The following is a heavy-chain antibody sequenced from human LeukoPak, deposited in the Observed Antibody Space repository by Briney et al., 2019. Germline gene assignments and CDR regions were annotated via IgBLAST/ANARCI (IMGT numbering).Heavy chain of an antibody. Sequence: ASVKVSCKASGYTFTCYYMHWVRQAPGQGLEWVGRILPKSGGTTYAQKFQGRVTVTRDTSIGTAYMELSRLTSDDTAVYYCARERGVGDSAFDYWGQGSLVTVSS. CDR2: ILPKSGGT. J-gene: IGHJ4*02. CDR3: ARERGVGDSAFDY. CDR1: GYTFTCYY. D-gene: IGHD2-8*01. V-gene: IGHV1-2*06.